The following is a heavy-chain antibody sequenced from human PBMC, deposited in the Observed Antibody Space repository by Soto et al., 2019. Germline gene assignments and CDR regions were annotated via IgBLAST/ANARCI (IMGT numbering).Heavy chain of an antibody. CDR2: IKQDGSEK. V-gene: IGHV3-7*01. Sequence: GGSLRLSCAASGVTFSSYWMSLVRQAPGKGLEWVANIKQDGSEKYYVDSVKGRFTISRDNAKNSLYLQMNSLRAEDTAVYYCARDGALDYGDYKPNWFDPWGQGTLVTVSS. CDR3: ARDGALDYGDYKPNWFDP. D-gene: IGHD4-17*01. CDR1: GVTFSSYW. J-gene: IGHJ5*02.